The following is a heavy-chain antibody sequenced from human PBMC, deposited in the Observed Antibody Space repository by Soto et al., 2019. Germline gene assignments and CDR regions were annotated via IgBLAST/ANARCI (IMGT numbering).Heavy chain of an antibody. V-gene: IGHV3-30*18. CDR1: RFPFVSYC. D-gene: IGHD3-9*01. CDR3: AKTYYDILTGYYIYYYYYGMDV. CDR2: ISYDGSNK. Sequence: GGSLNLSCATPRFPFVSYCMHRVVQAPCLGLEWVAVISYDGSNKYYADSVKGRFTISRDNSKNTLYLQMNSLRAEDTAVYYCAKTYYDILTGYYIYYYYYGMDVWGQGT. J-gene: IGHJ6*02.